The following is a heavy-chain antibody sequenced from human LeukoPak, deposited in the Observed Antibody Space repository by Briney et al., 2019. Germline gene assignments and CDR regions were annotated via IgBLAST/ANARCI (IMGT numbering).Heavy chain of an antibody. D-gene: IGHD3-22*01. Sequence: GGSLRLSCAASGFTVSSNYMNWVRQAPGKELEWVSIIYSDSTTYYADSVKGRFTISRDNSKNTLYIQINSLRAEDTAVYYCARGHYDGHFSSHSFDFWGQGTMVTVSS. CDR3: ARGHYDGHFSSHSFDF. J-gene: IGHJ3*01. CDR1: GFTVSSNY. V-gene: IGHV3-53*01. CDR2: IYSDSTT.